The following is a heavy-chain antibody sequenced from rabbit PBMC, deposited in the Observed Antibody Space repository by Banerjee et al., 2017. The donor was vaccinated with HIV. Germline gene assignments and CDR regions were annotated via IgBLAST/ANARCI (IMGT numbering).Heavy chain of an antibody. Sequence: QEQLVESGGGLVQPEGSLTLTCTASGFDLSNNYVMCWVRQAPGKGLEWIGCIYTDSSGSTYYASWAKGRFTITRSTSLNTVTLQLNSLTAADTATYFCAKERAGYGGDFDLWGPGTLVTVS. CDR3: AKERAGYGGDFDL. J-gene: IGHJ4*01. CDR1: GFDLSNNYV. D-gene: IGHD4-2*01. CDR2: IYTDSSGST. V-gene: IGHV1S45*01.